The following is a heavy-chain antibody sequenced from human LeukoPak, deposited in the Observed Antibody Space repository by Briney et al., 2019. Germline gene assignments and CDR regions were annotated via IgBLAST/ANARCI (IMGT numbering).Heavy chain of an antibody. D-gene: IGHD3-22*01. CDR3: ARNYDSSLFDY. CDR2: IYYSGST. V-gene: IGHV4-59*01. CDR1: GGSISNYY. J-gene: IGHJ4*02. Sequence: SETLSLTCTVSGGSISNYYWSWIRQPPGKGLEWIGYIYYSGSTNYNPSLKSRVTISVDTSKNQFSLKVSSVTAADTAVYYCARNYDSSLFDYWGQGTLVTVSS.